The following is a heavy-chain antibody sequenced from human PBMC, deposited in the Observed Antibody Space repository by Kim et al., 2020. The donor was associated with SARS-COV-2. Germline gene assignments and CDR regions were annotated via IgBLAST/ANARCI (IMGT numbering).Heavy chain of an antibody. CDR3: ARAWELLPFDY. J-gene: IGHJ4*02. CDR2: IYYSGST. CDR1: GGSISSSSYY. V-gene: IGHV4-39*01. D-gene: IGHD1-26*01. Sequence: SETLSLTCTVSGGSISSSSYYWGWIRQPPGKGLEWIGSIYYSGSTYYNPSLKSRVTISVDTSKNQFSLKLSSVTAADTAVYYCARAWELLPFDYWGQGTLVTVSS.